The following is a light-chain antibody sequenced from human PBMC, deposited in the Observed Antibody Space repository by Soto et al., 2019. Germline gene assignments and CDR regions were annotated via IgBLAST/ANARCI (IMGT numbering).Light chain of an antibody. CDR2: DVS. CDR1: SSDVGGYDF. CDR3: SSYTTSTTQV. V-gene: IGLV2-11*01. Sequence: QSVLTQPRSVSGSPGQSVTISCTGTSSDVGGYDFVSWYQQYPGKVPKLIIYDVSQRPSGVPDRFSASKSDNTASLTISGLQAEDEADYYCSSYTTSTTQVFGGGTKVTVL. J-gene: IGLJ2*01.